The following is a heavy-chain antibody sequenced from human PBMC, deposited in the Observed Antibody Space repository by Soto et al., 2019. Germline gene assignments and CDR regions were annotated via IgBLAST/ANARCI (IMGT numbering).Heavy chain of an antibody. CDR1: GFTVSSNY. J-gene: IGHJ4*02. CDR2: IYSGGST. Sequence: EVQLVESGGGLVQPGGSLRLSCAASGFTVSSNYMSWVRQAPGKGLEWVSVIYSGGSTYYADSVKGRFTISRDNSKNTLYLQMNSLRAEDTAVYYCARENFDLSFMLDYWGQGTLVTVSS. V-gene: IGHV3-66*01. D-gene: IGHD3-9*01. CDR3: ARENFDLSFMLDY.